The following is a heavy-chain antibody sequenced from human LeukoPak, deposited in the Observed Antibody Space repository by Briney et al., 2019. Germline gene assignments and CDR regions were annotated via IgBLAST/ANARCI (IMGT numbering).Heavy chain of an antibody. CDR3: ARGDEGDTTVLRGGYFDY. CDR2: ITSSGTTT. Sequence: GGSLRLSCAASGFTFSDYFMTWIRQAPGKGLEYISFITSSGTTTYYAHSLKGRFTISRDNAKNSLYLQMDSLRAEDTAVYYCARGDEGDTTVLRGGYFDYWGQGTLVTVSS. CDR1: GFTFSDYF. V-gene: IGHV3-11*04. J-gene: IGHJ4*02. D-gene: IGHD4-17*01.